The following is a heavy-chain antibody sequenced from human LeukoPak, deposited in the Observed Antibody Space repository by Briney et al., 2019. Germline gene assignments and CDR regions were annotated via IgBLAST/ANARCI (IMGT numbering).Heavy chain of an antibody. J-gene: IGHJ4*02. Sequence: GASVKVSCKASGYTFTSYDINWVRQATGQGLEWMGWMNSNSGNTGYAQKFQGRVTITRNTSISTAYMELSSLRSEDTAVYYCARAGQYSYGQIDYWGQGTLVTVSS. CDR2: MNSNSGNT. V-gene: IGHV1-8*03. D-gene: IGHD5-18*01. CDR3: ARAGQYSYGQIDY. CDR1: GYTFTSYD.